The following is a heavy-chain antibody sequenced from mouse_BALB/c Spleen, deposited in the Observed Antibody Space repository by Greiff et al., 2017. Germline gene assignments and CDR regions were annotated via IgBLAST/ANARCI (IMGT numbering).Heavy chain of an antibody. V-gene: IGHV5-12-2*01. CDR3: ARHNYYAMDY. J-gene: IGHJ4*01. CDR1: GFTFSSYT. Sequence: DVMLVESGGGLVQPGGSLKLSCAASGFTFSSYTMSWVRQTPEKRLEWVAYISNGGGSTYYPDTVKGRFTISRDNAKNTLYLQMSSLKSEDTAMYYCARHNYYAMDYWGQGTSVTVSS. CDR2: ISNGGGST.